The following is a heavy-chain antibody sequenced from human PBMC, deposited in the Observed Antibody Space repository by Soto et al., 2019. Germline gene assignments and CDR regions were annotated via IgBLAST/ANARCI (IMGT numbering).Heavy chain of an antibody. J-gene: IGHJ4*02. CDR2: IWYDGSNK. CDR3: ARERIVVVVAATPGRFFDY. V-gene: IGHV3-33*01. Sequence: PGGSLRLSCAASGFTFSSYGMHWVRQAPGKGLEWVAVIWYDGSNKYYADSAKGRFTISRDNSKNTLYLQMDSLRAEDTAVYYCARERIVVVVAATPGRFFDYWGQGTLVTVSS. CDR1: GFTFSSYG. D-gene: IGHD2-15*01.